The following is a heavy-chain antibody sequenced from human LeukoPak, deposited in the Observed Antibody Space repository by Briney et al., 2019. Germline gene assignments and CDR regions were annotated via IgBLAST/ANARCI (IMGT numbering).Heavy chain of an antibody. Sequence: QPGRSLRLSCAASGFTFNNYGMHYVRQAPGKGLEWVAVISDDGRNKNYADSVKGRFTISRDNSNNTLYLQMNSLRAEDTGVYYCAKDRETTASGTFDYWGQGTLVTVSS. J-gene: IGHJ4*02. CDR1: GFTFNNYG. CDR3: AKDRETTASGTFDY. CDR2: ISDDGRNK. V-gene: IGHV3-30*18. D-gene: IGHD6-13*01.